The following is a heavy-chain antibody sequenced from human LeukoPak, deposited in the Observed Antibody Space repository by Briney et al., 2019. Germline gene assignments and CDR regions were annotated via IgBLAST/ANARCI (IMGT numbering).Heavy chain of an antibody. J-gene: IGHJ6*02. CDR1: GYTLTELS. Sequence: GASVKVSCTVSGYTLTELSMHWMRQAPGKGLEWMGGFDPEDGETIYAQKFQGRVTMTEDTSTDTAYMELSSLRSEDTAVYYCATWAGGLLYDYYYYGMDVWGQGTTVTVSS. CDR2: FDPEDGET. CDR3: ATWAGGLLYDYYYYGMDV. V-gene: IGHV1-24*01. D-gene: IGHD3-3*01.